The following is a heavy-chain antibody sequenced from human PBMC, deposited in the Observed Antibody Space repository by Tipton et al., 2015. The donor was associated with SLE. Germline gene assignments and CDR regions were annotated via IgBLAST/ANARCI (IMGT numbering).Heavy chain of an antibody. Sequence: GLVKPSETLSLTCAVSGYFITSGHYWGWIRQPPGTGLEWIGEINHSGSTNYNPSLKSRVTISVDTSKNQFSLKLSSVTAADTAVYYCARALITMTPDYWGQGTLVTVSS. D-gene: IGHD3-22*01. CDR2: INHSGST. J-gene: IGHJ4*02. CDR3: ARALITMTPDY. V-gene: IGHV4-38-2*01. CDR1: GYFITSGHY.